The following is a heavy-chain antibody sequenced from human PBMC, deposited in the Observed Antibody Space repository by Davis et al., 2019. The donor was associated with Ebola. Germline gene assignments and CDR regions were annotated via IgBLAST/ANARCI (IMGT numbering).Heavy chain of an antibody. V-gene: IGHV1-18*04. Sequence: ASVKVSCKASGYTFTSYGISWVRQAPGQGLEWMGWISAYNGNTNYAQKLQGRVTMTTDTSTGTAYMELRSLRSDDTAVYYCARDHLYYGSGSPIDYWGQGTLVTVSS. CDR1: GYTFTSYG. J-gene: IGHJ4*02. CDR3: ARDHLYYGSGSPIDY. CDR2: ISAYNGNT. D-gene: IGHD3-10*01.